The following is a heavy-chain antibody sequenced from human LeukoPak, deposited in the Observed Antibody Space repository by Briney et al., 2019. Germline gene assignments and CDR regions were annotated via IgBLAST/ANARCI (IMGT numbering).Heavy chain of an antibody. J-gene: IGHJ4*02. CDR3: ARWFFKQKGLDY. V-gene: IGHV3-66*01. D-gene: IGHD3-10*01. CDR2: IYSGGST. Sequence: GGSLRLSCAASGFTVSSNYMSWVRQAPGKGLEWVSLIYSGGSTYYADSVKGRFTISRDNSKKTLYLQMNSLRAEDTAVYYCARWFFKQKGLDYWGQGTLVTVSS. CDR1: GFTVSSNY.